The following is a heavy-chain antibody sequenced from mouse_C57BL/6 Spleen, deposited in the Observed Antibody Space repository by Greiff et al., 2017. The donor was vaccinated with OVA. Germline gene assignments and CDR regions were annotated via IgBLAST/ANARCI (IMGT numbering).Heavy chain of an antibody. J-gene: IGHJ2*01. Sequence: VMLVESGPELVKPGASVKISCKASGYAFSSSWMNWVKQRPGKGLEWIGRIYPGDGDTNYNGKFKGKATLTADKSSSTAYMQLSSLTSEDSAVYFCARVTTVVAPFDYWGQGTTLTVSS. CDR3: ARVTTVVAPFDY. CDR1: GYAFSSSW. V-gene: IGHV1-82*01. D-gene: IGHD1-1*01. CDR2: IYPGDGDT.